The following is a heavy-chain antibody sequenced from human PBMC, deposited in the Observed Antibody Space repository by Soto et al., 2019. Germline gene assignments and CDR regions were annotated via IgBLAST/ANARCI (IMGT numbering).Heavy chain of an antibody. J-gene: IGHJ4*02. D-gene: IGHD6-6*01. Sequence: QVQLQESGPGLVKPSGTLSLTCAVSGGSISSSNWWSWVRQPPGKGLEWIGEIYHSGSTNYNPSLKSRVTISVDTSKNQFSLKLSSVTAADTAVYYCARDSSIAARPGVYYFDYWGQGTLVTVSS. CDR3: ARDSSIAARPGVYYFDY. V-gene: IGHV4-4*02. CDR1: GGSISSSNW. CDR2: IYHSGST.